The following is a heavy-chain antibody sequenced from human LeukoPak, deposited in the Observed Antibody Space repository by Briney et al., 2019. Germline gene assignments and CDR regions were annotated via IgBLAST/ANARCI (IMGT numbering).Heavy chain of an antibody. CDR2: ISSSGSTI. D-gene: IGHD3-22*01. Sequence: GGSLRLSCAASGFTFSSYGMHWVRQAPGKGLEWVSYISSSGSTIYCADSVKGRFTISRDNAKNSLYLQMNSLRAEDTAVYYCARDYSRDYAVALGAQAAFDIWGQGTMVTVSS. J-gene: IGHJ3*02. V-gene: IGHV3-48*04. CDR3: ARDYSRDYAVALGAQAAFDI. CDR1: GFTFSSYG.